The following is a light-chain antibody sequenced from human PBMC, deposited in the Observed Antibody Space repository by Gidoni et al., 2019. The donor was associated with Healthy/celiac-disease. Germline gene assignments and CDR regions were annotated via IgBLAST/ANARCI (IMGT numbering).Light chain of an antibody. CDR1: QSVSSN. CDR3: QQYNNWPA. V-gene: IGKV3-15*01. Sequence: ELVMTQSPATLSVSPGESATLSCRASQSVSSNLAWYQQKPGQAPRRLIYGASTRATGIPARFSGSGSGTEFTLTISSLQAEDFAVYYWQQYNNWPAFGGGTKVEIK. J-gene: IGKJ4*01. CDR2: GAS.